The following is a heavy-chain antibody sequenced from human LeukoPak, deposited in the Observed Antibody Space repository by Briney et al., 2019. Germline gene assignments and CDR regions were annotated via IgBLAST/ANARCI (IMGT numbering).Heavy chain of an antibody. D-gene: IGHD3-22*01. CDR2: IYYSGST. CDR1: GGSISSYY. V-gene: IGHV4-59*12. J-gene: IGHJ4*02. Sequence: KPSETLSLTCTVSGGSISSYYWSWIRQPPGKGLEWIGYIYYSGSTNYNPSLKSRVTISVDTSKNQFSLKLSSVTAADTAVYYCARDGYYYDSSGYYSYFDYWGQGTLVTVSS. CDR3: ARDGYYYDSSGYYSYFDY.